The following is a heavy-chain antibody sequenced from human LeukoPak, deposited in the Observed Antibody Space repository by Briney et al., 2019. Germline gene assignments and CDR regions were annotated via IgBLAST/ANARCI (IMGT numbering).Heavy chain of an antibody. V-gene: IGHV3-23*01. Sequence: GGSLRLSCAASGFTFSSYAMSWVRQTPGKGLEWVSAISGSGGSTYYADSVEGRFTISRDNSNNTLYLQMNSLRAENTAVYYCAKGKVSDSWGQGTLVTVSS. CDR2: ISGSGGST. CDR3: AKGKVSDS. D-gene: IGHD3-10*01. CDR1: GFTFSSYA. J-gene: IGHJ4*02.